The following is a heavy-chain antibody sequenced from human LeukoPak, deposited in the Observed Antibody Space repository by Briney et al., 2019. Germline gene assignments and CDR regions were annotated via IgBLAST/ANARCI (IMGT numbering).Heavy chain of an antibody. CDR2: IIPIFGTA. CDR3: ARERYSSSWYGYFQH. Sequence: SVKVSCKASGGTFSSYAISWVRQAPGQGLEWMGGIIPIFGTANYAQKFQGRVTITADESTSTAYMELSSLRSEDTAVYYCARERYSSSWYGYFQHWGQGTLVTVSS. J-gene: IGHJ1*01. CDR1: GGTFSSYA. V-gene: IGHV1-69*13. D-gene: IGHD6-13*01.